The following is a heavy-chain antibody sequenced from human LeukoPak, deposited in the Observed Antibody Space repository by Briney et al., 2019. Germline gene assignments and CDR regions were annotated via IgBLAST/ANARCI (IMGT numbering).Heavy chain of an antibody. CDR1: GYTFTSYG. D-gene: IGHD3-3*01. CDR2: ISAYNGNT. CDR3: ARGYDFWSGYGGSNYYYYYMDV. Sequence: ASVKVSCTASGYTFTSYGISWVRQAPGQGLEWMGWISAYNGNTNYAQKLQGRVTMTTDTSTSTAYMELRSLRSDDTAVYYCARGYDFWSGYGGSNYYYYYMDVWGKGTTVTVSS. V-gene: IGHV1-18*01. J-gene: IGHJ6*03.